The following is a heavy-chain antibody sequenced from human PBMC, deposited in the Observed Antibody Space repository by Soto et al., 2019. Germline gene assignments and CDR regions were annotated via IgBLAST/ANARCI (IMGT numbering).Heavy chain of an antibody. CDR3: VHHGGDPYYHDF. V-gene: IGHV4-4*02. CDR1: CGSLSSSSW. J-gene: IGHJ4*02. CDR2: IYYSGST. D-gene: IGHD4-17*01. Sequence: SETLSLTCAVSCGSLSSSSWWSWVRQPPGKALEWLGEIYYSGSTKYNPSLNSRVTISADQSKNDFSLRLSSVTAADTAVYYCVHHGGDPYYHDFWGQGMLVTVSS.